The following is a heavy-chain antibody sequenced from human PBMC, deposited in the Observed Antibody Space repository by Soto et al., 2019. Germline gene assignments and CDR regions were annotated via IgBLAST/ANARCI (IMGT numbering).Heavy chain of an antibody. CDR1: GYTFTGYY. V-gene: IGHV1-2*04. Sequence: QVQLVQSGAEVKKPGASVKVSCKASGYTFTGYYMHWVRQAPGQGLEWMGWINPNSGGTNYAQKFQGWVTMTRDTSISTAYMELIRMRSDDTAVYYCARGGGIVVVVASHDAFDIWGQGTMVTVSS. CDR2: INPNSGGT. D-gene: IGHD2-15*01. CDR3: ARGGGIVVVVASHDAFDI. J-gene: IGHJ3*02.